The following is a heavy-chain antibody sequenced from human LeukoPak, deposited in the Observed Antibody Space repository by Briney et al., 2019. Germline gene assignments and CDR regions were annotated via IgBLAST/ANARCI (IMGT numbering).Heavy chain of an antibody. D-gene: IGHD3-22*01. CDR1: GFTFSSYA. CDR2: ISYDGSNK. CDR3: ARGKFYYDSSAYYYVDAFDI. J-gene: IGHJ3*02. V-gene: IGHV3-30*04. Sequence: GGSLRLSCAASGFTFSSYAMHWVRQAPGKGLEWVAVISYDGSNKYYADSVKGRFTISRDNSKNTLYLQMNSLRAEDTAVYFCARGKFYYDSSAYYYVDAFDIWGQGTMVPVSS.